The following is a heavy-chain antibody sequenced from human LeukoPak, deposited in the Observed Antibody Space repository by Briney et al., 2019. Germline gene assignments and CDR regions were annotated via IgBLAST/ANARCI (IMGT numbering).Heavy chain of an antibody. CDR2: IRYDGSSK. CDR3: AKDIGILTGYYDDAFDI. CDR1: GFTFSSYD. J-gene: IGHJ3*02. Sequence: GGSLRLSCAASGFTFSSYDMHWVRQAPGKGLEWVALIRYDGSSKYYADSVKGRFTISRDNAKNSLYLQMNSLRAEDTALYYCAKDIGILTGYYDDAFDIWGQGTMVTVSS. V-gene: IGHV3-30*02. D-gene: IGHD3-9*01.